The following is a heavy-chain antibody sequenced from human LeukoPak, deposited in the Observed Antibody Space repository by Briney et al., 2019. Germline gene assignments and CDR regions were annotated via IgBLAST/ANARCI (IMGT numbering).Heavy chain of an antibody. D-gene: IGHD2-21*02. J-gene: IGHJ4*02. V-gene: IGHV3-23*01. CDR3: AKYCGGGCFRNLDY. CDR1: GFTFSSYG. Sequence: PGGSLRLSCAASGFTFSSYGMHWVRQAPGRGLEWVTVIGGDLGGIQYADSVKGRFIVSRDNSKSTLYLQMNSLREEDTAVYYCAKYCGGGCFRNLDYWGQGTLVTVSS. CDR2: IGGDLGGI.